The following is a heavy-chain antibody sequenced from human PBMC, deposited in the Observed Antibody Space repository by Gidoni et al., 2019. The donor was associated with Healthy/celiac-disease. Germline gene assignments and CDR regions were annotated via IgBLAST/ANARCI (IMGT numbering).Heavy chain of an antibody. Sequence: QVQLVESGGGVVQPGRSLRLSCAASGFTFSSYGMHWVRQAPGKGLEWVAVIWYDGSNKYYADSVKGRFTISRDNSKNTLYLQMNSRRAEDTAVYYCARGLYCSGGSCYSRPFDYWGQGTLVTVSS. CDR1: GFTFSSYG. CDR3: ARGLYCSGGSCYSRPFDY. J-gene: IGHJ4*02. CDR2: IWYDGSNK. D-gene: IGHD2-15*01. V-gene: IGHV3-33*01.